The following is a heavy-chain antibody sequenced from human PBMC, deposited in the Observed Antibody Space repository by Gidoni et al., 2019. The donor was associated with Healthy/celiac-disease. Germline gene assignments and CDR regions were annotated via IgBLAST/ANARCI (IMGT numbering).Heavy chain of an antibody. CDR2: ISYDGSNK. CDR1: GFTFSSYA. Sequence: QVQLVESGGGVVQPGSSLRLSCAASGFTFSSYAMHWVRQAPGKGLEWVAVISYDGSNKYYADSVKGRFTISRDNSKNTLYLQMNSLRAEDTAVYYCARGLTSFDYWGQGTLVTVSS. J-gene: IGHJ4*02. CDR3: ARGLTSFDY. V-gene: IGHV3-30-3*01. D-gene: IGHD2-2*01.